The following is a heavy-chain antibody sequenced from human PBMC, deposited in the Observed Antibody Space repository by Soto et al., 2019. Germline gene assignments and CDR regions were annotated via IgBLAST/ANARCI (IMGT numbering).Heavy chain of an antibody. CDR2: IKSKTDGGTT. V-gene: IGHV3-15*01. CDR1: GFSFENAW. Sequence: GGSLRLSCAASGFSFENAWMSWVRQAPGKGLEWVGRIKSKTDGGTTDYAAPVKGRFSISRDDSKNIVYLQMSSLKTEDSAVYFCTTDLLGSLILAWAYWGQGTVVTVS. D-gene: IGHD3-10*01. CDR3: TTDLLGSLILAWAY. J-gene: IGHJ4*02.